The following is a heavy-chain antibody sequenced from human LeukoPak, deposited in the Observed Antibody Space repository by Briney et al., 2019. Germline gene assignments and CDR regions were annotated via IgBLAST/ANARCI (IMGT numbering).Heavy chain of an antibody. Sequence: GGSLRLSCAASGFTFSSYSMNWVRQAPGKGLEWVSSISSSSSYIYYAGSVKGRFTISRDNAKNSLYLQMNSLRAEDTAVYYCARDLPPTYYDFWSGYYPPYYFDYWGQGTLVTVSS. J-gene: IGHJ4*02. D-gene: IGHD3-3*01. CDR3: ARDLPPTYYDFWSGYYPPYYFDY. CDR1: GFTFSSYS. V-gene: IGHV3-21*01. CDR2: ISSSSSYI.